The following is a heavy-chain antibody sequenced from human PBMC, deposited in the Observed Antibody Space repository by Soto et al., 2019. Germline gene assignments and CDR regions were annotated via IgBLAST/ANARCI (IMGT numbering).Heavy chain of an antibody. CDR2: IYYSGST. V-gene: IGHV4-39*01. CDR1: GGSISSSSYY. D-gene: IGHD6-19*01. J-gene: IGHJ5*02. CDR3: ARSHYLPYSSGWYGDNWFDP. Sequence: PSETLSFTCTVSGGSISSSSYYWVWIRQTPGQGLEWIGSIYYSGSTYYNPSLKSRVTISVDTSKNQFSLKLSSVTAADTAVYYWARSHYLPYSSGWYGDNWFDPWGHGTLVTVSS.